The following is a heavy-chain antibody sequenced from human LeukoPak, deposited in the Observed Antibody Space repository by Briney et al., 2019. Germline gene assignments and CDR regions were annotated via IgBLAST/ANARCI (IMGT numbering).Heavy chain of an antibody. D-gene: IGHD3-22*01. CDR2: ISGSGGST. CDR1: GFTFSSHA. J-gene: IGHJ4*02. CDR3: AKDGAPGYYYDSSSYPAFDY. V-gene: IGHV3-23*01. Sequence: GGSLRLSCAASGFTFSSHAMSWVRPAPGKGLEWVSAISGSGGSTYYADSVKGRFTISRDNSKNTLYLQMNSLRAEDTAVYYCAKDGAPGYYYDSSSYPAFDYWGQGTLVTVSS.